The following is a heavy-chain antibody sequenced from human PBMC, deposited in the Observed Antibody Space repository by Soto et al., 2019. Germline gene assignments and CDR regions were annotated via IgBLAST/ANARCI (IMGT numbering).Heavy chain of an antibody. CDR3: AASYDYVADI. J-gene: IGHJ3*02. Sequence: ASVKVSCKASGYTFTSYGISWVRQAPGQGLEWMGWISADNGNTNYAQKLQERVTITTDTSTSTAYMELSSLRSEDTAVYYCAASYDYVADIWGQGTMVTVSS. V-gene: IGHV1-18*01. CDR1: GYTFTSYG. D-gene: IGHD5-12*01. CDR2: ISADNGNT.